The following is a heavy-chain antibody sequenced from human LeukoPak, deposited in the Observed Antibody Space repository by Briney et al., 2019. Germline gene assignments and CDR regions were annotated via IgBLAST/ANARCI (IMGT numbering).Heavy chain of an antibody. CDR1: GYTFTSYY. J-gene: IGHJ5*02. V-gene: IGHV1-69*13. CDR3: ARDGDVTAAAKGWFDP. CDR2: IIPIFGTA. D-gene: IGHD6-13*01. Sequence: SVKVSCKASGYTFTSYYMHWVRQAPGQGLEWMGGIIPIFGTAKYAQKFQGRLTITADESTSTAYMELSSLRSEDTAVFYCARDGDVTAAAKGWFDPWGQGTLVTVSS.